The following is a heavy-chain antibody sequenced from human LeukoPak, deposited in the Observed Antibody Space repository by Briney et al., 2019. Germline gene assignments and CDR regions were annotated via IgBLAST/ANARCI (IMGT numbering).Heavy chain of an antibody. CDR1: GGSISSYY. V-gene: IGHV4-59*08. CDR3: ARRYCSSTSCYNDY. CDR2: IYYSGST. Sequence: SETLSLTCTVSGGSISSYYRSWVRQPPGKGLEWIGYIYYSGSTNYNPSLKSRVTISVDTSKNQFSLKLSSVTAADTAVYYCARRYCSSTSCYNDYWGQGTLVTVSS. J-gene: IGHJ4*02. D-gene: IGHD2-2*02.